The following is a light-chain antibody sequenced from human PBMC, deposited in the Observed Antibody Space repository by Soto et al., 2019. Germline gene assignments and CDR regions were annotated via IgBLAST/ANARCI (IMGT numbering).Light chain of an antibody. Sequence: QSALTQPASVSGSPGQSITISCTGTRSDVGRYNYVSWYQQHPGKAPRLMIYEVSNRPSGVSNRFSGSKSGNTASLTISGLQAEDEADYYCSSYTGSSTWVFGGGTKLTVL. CDR3: SSYTGSSTWV. CDR1: RSDVGRYNY. CDR2: EVS. V-gene: IGLV2-14*01. J-gene: IGLJ3*02.